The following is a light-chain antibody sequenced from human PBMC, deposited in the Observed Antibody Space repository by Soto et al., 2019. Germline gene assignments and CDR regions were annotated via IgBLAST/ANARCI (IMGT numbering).Light chain of an antibody. CDR1: SSDVGTYNL. J-gene: IGLJ1*01. Sequence: QSVLAQPASVSGSPEQSVTISCTGTSSDVGTYNLVSWYQQHPGKAPKLIIYEVTERPSGVSNRFSGSKFGNTASLTISGLLPEXEADYYCCSYGGSSALPYVFGTG. CDR3: CSYGGSSALPYV. V-gene: IGLV2-23*02. CDR2: EVT.